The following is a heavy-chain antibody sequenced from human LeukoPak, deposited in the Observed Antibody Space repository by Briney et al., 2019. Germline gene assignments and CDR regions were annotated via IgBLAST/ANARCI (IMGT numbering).Heavy chain of an antibody. CDR2: IHHSGSS. CDR1: ADSLSSGGHY. V-gene: IGHV4-31*03. J-gene: IGHJ4*02. CDR3: ARGGNRFGGFYFDY. Sequence: SQTLSLTCTVSADSLSSGGHYWAWIRQLPGKCLESIGFIHHSGSSRHNPSLKDRVAISVDASRKQFALGLSSVTAADTAIYYCARGGNRFGGFYFDYWRQGIQVIVSS. D-gene: IGHD3-10*01.